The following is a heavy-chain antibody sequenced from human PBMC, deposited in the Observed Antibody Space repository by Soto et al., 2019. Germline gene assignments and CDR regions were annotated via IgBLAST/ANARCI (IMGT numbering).Heavy chain of an antibody. Sequence: QVQLVQSGAEVKKPGSSVKVSCKASGGTFSSYAISWVRQAPGQGLEWMGGIIPIFGTANYAQKFQGRVTXPAXEXTRTAYMELSSLRSEDTAVYYCARGHDSYEYYGMDVWGQGTTVTVSS. CDR3: ARGHDSYEYYGMDV. CDR2: IIPIFGTA. J-gene: IGHJ6*02. CDR1: GGTFSSYA. V-gene: IGHV1-69*12.